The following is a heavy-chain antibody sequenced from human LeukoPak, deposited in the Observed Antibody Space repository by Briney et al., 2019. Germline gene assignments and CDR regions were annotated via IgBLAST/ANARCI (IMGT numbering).Heavy chain of an antibody. CDR1: GFTFSSYA. J-gene: IGHJ4*02. D-gene: IGHD1-14*01. CDR3: AKVNRTYPLDY. CDR2: IYSGGST. V-gene: IGHV3-23*03. Sequence: GGSLRLSCAASGFTFSSYAMSWVRQAPGKGLEWVSVIYSGGSTYYADSVKGRFTISRDNSKNTLYLQMNSLRAEDTAVYYCAKVNRTYPLDYWGQGTLVTVSS.